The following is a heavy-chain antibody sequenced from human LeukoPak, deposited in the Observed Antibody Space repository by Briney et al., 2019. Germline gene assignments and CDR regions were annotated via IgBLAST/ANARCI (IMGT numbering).Heavy chain of an antibody. V-gene: IGHV3-23*01. CDR2: ISGSGGRT. CDR1: GFTFSTYA. CDR3: AKGPYYYDSSGYSRRWFDP. Sequence: GGSLRLSCAASGFTFSTYAMTWVRQAPGKGLQWVSAISGSGGRTYYADSVKGRFTISRDNSKNTLYLQMNSLRAEDTAVYYCAKGPYYYDSSGYSRRWFDPWGQGTLVTVSS. D-gene: IGHD3-22*01. J-gene: IGHJ5*02.